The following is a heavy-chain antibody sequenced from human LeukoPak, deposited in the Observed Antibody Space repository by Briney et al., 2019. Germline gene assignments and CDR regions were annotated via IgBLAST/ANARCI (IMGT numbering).Heavy chain of an antibody. D-gene: IGHD2-2*01. V-gene: IGHV1-8*01. CDR1: GYTFTSYD. CDR3: ARVPGYCSSTSCYLPWYYYYGMDV. J-gene: IGHJ6*02. Sequence: ASVTVSCKASGYTFTSYDINWVRQATGQGLEWMGWTNPNSGNTGYAQKFQGRVTMTRNTAISTAYMELSSLRSEDTAVYYCARVPGYCSSTSCYLPWYYYYGMDVWGQGTTVTVSS. CDR2: TNPNSGNT.